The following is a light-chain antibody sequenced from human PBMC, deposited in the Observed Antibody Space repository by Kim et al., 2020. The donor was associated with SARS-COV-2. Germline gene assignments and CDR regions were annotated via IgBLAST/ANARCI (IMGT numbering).Light chain of an antibody. CDR3: QPYYSYSIT. V-gene: IGKV1-5*03. CDR2: KAS. J-gene: IGKJ4*01. Sequence: DIQMTQSPSTLSASIGDRVTITCRADQNINDWLAWYQQKPGKAPKLLIHKASNLESGVPSRFSGSGSGTQFTLTISSLQPDDFATYYCQPYYSYSITFGGGPKLEL. CDR1: QNINDW.